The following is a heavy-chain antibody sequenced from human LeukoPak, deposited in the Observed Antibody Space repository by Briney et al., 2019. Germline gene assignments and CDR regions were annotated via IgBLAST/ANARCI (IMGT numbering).Heavy chain of an antibody. D-gene: IGHD3-10*01. V-gene: IGHV3-23*01. CDR1: GVTLSNYA. J-gene: IGHJ4*02. CDR3: AKDPVYGSGSYRFFDY. CDR2: ISSSGSGGNT. Sequence: GGSLRLSCVASGVTLSNYAMSWARQAPGKGLEWVSGISSSGSGGNTYYADSVKGRFTISRDNSKNTLYLQMNSLRAEDTAVYYCAKDPVYGSGSYRFFDYWGQGTLVTVSS.